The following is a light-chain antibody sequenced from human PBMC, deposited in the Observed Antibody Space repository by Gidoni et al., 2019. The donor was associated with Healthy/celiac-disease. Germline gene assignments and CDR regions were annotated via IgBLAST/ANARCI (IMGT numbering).Light chain of an antibody. CDR2: GAS. CDR1: QSVSRN. J-gene: IGKJ1*01. Sequence: ELVMTQSPATLSVSPGERATLSCRASQSVSRNLAWYQQKPGQAPRLLIYGASTRATVIPARVSGSGSGTEFTLNISSLQSEDFAVYYCQQYNNWPKTFGQGTKVEIK. CDR3: QQYNNWPKT. V-gene: IGKV3-15*01.